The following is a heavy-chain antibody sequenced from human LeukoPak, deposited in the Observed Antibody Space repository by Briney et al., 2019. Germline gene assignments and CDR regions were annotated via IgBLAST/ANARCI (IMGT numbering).Heavy chain of an antibody. CDR1: GGSISSYY. V-gene: IGHV4-59*01. J-gene: IGHJ4*02. CDR2: IYYSGST. CDR3: ARASKKGIQLWFDY. Sequence: SETLSVTCTVSGGSISSYYWSWIRQPPGKGLEWIGYIYYSGSTNYNPSLKSRVTISVDTSKNQFSLKLSSVTAADTAVYYCARASKKGIQLWFDYWGQGTLVTVSS. D-gene: IGHD5-18*01.